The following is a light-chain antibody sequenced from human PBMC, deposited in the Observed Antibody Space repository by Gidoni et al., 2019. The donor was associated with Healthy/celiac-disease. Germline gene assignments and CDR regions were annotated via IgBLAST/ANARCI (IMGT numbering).Light chain of an antibody. J-gene: IGKJ2*01. CDR3: QQYNNGPPYT. V-gene: IGKV3-15*01. CDR1: QRVSSN. Sequence: EIVMTQSPATLSVSPGESATRPCRASQRVSSNLAWYQQKPGQAPRLLIYGASTRATGIPARFSGSGSGTEFTLTISSLQSEDFAVYYCQQYNNGPPYTFGQGTKLEIK. CDR2: GAS.